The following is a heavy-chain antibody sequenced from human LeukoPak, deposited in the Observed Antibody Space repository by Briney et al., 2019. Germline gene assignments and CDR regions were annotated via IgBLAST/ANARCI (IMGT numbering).Heavy chain of an antibody. V-gene: IGHV1-8*02. J-gene: IGHJ4*02. D-gene: IGHD6-13*01. CDR3: ARGRQQLGY. Sequence: ASVKVSCKASGYTFTSYYMHWVRQAPGQGLEWMGWMNPNSGNTGYAQKFQGRVTMTRNTSISTAYMELSSLRSEDTAVYYCARGRQQLGYWGQGTLVTVSS. CDR2: MNPNSGNT. CDR1: GYTFTSYY.